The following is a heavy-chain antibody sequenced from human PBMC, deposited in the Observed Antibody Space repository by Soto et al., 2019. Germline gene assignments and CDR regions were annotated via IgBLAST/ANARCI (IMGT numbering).Heavy chain of an antibody. CDR2: IDPSYSYA. V-gene: IGHV5-10-1*01. J-gene: IGHJ5*02. CDR1: GYSFASYW. CDR3: ARHKAFYYDSSGA. Sequence: VVPQKISCKVSGYSFASYWISWVRQMPAKGLEWMGRIDPSYSYANYSPSFQGHVTFSADKSISTAYLQWSSLRASDTAMYYCARHKAFYYDSSGAWGQGTLVTVS. D-gene: IGHD3-22*01.